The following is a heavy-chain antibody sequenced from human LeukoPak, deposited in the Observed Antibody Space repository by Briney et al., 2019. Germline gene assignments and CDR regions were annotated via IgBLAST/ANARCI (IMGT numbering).Heavy chain of an antibody. Sequence: PGGSLRLSCAASGFTFSSYSMNWVRQAPGKGLEWVSSISSSSSYIYYADSVKGRFTISRDNAKNSLYLQMNSLRAEDTAVYYCARDSSGWYYLSLGDYWGQGTLVTVSS. J-gene: IGHJ4*02. V-gene: IGHV3-21*01. CDR3: ARDSSGWYYLSLGDY. CDR2: ISSSSSYI. D-gene: IGHD6-19*01. CDR1: GFTFSSYS.